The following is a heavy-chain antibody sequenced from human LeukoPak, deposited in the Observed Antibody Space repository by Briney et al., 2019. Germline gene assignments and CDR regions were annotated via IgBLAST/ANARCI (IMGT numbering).Heavy chain of an antibody. Sequence: GESLKISCKGSGYSFTSYWIGWVRQMPGKGLEWMGIIYPGDSDTRYSPSFQGQVTISADKPISTAYLQWSSLKASDTAMYYCARATGVEYCSSTSCYFGSVWFDPWGQGTLVTVSS. V-gene: IGHV5-51*04. CDR2: IYPGDSDT. D-gene: IGHD2-2*01. J-gene: IGHJ5*02. CDR1: GYSFTSYW. CDR3: ARATGVEYCSSTSCYFGSVWFDP.